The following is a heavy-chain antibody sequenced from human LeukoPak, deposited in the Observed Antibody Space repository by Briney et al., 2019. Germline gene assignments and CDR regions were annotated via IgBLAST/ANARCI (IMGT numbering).Heavy chain of an antibody. CDR1: GFTFSDYY. J-gene: IGHJ5*02. D-gene: IGHD3-10*01. V-gene: IGHV3-11*06. Sequence: GGSLRLSCAASGFTFSDYYMSWIRPAPGKGLEWVSYISSSSSYTNYADSVKGRFTISRDNAKNSLYLQMNSLRAEDTAVYYCARPRGSGSYYDNWFDPWGQGTLVTVSS. CDR2: ISSSSSYT. CDR3: ARPRGSGSYYDNWFDP.